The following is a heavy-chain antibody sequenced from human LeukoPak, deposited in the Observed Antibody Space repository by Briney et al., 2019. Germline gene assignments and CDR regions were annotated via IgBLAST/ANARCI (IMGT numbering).Heavy chain of an antibody. CDR1: GFTFSTHV. J-gene: IGHJ3*02. CDR3: AKDSQQLVHPDAFDI. Sequence: GSLRISCAASGFTFSTHVIRWVHKPPEKGLERAPATSGSGDSTYYADSVKGRFTISRDNSKNTLYLQMNSLRAEDTAVYYCAKDSQQLVHPDAFDIWGQGTMVTVSS. D-gene: IGHD6-13*01. V-gene: IGHV3-23*01. CDR2: TSGSGDST.